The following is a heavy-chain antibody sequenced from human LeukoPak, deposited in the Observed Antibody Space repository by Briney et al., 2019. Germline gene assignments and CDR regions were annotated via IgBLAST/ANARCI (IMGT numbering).Heavy chain of an antibody. Sequence: PGGSLRLSCAASGFTFGSYALSWVRQAPGKGLGWVSAISGIGGGTYYADSAKGRFTISRDNSKDTLYLQMNIRKAEDTAVYYCARDGIPAAGTGYYMDVWGKGTTVTVSS. CDR2: ISGIGGGT. J-gene: IGHJ6*03. D-gene: IGHD6-13*01. CDR1: GFTFGSYA. CDR3: ARDGIPAAGTGYYMDV. V-gene: IGHV3-23*01.